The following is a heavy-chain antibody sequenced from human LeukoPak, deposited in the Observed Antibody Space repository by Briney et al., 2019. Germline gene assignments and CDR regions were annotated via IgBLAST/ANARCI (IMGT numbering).Heavy chain of an antibody. CDR3: ARTPGRDSGYEPLEY. J-gene: IGHJ4*02. D-gene: IGHD5-12*01. V-gene: IGHV4-59*08. CDR1: GGSLINYY. Sequence: SETLSLTCTVSGGSLINYYWSWVRQPPGKGLEWIGYIRYSGSTDSNPSLKSRVTISVDTSKNQFSLRLTSVTAADTAVYYCARTPGRDSGYEPLEYWGQGTLVTVSS. CDR2: IRYSGST.